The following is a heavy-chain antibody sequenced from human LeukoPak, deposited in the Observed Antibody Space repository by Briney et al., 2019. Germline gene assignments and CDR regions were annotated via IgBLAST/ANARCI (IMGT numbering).Heavy chain of an antibody. V-gene: IGHV4-4*07. CDR2: IYTSGST. Sequence: PSETLSLTCTVSGGSITSYYWSWIRQPAGKGLEWIGRIYTSGSTNYNPSLKSRVTMSVDTSKNQFSLKLSSVTAADTAVYYCAKDLTHETYGGNSSPFDYWGQGTLVTVSS. D-gene: IGHD4-23*01. CDR3: AKDLTHETYGGNSSPFDY. J-gene: IGHJ4*02. CDR1: GGSITSYY.